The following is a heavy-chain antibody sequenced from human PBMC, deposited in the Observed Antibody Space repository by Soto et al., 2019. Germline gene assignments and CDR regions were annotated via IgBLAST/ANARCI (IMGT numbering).Heavy chain of an antibody. Sequence: PSETLSLTCAVSGGSISSSNWWSWVRQPPGKGLEWIGEIYHSGSTNYNPSLKSRVTISVDKSKNQFSLKLSSVTAADTAVYYCARDKSTGPPGVAAAGTDPDSNYYYYYGMDVWGQETTVT. D-gene: IGHD6-13*01. CDR3: ARDKSTGPPGVAAAGTDPDSNYYYYYGMDV. V-gene: IGHV4-4*02. J-gene: IGHJ6*02. CDR2: IYHSGST. CDR1: GGSISSSNW.